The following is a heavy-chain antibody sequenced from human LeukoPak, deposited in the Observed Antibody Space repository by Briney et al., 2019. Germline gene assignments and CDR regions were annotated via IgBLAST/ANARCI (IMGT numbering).Heavy chain of an antibody. CDR3: ARDRHYDSSGYYSGYFDY. V-gene: IGHV4-59*01. D-gene: IGHD3-22*01. Sequence: SETLSLTCTVSGGSISSYYWSWIRQPPGKGLEWIGYIYYSGSTNYNPSLKSRVTISADTSKNQFSLKLSSVTAADTAVYYCARDRHYDSSGYYSGYFDYWGQGTLVTVSS. CDR2: IYYSGST. CDR1: GGSISSYY. J-gene: IGHJ4*02.